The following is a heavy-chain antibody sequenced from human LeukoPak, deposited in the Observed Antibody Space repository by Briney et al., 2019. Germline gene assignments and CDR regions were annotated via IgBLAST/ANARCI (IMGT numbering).Heavy chain of an antibody. CDR2: ISGGGSST. D-gene: IGHD4-17*01. CDR1: GFIFGDFA. J-gene: IGHJ4*02. V-gene: IGHV3-23*01. CDR3: AKVGNDYGDYYFDY. Sequence: GGSLRLFCAASGFIFGDFAMSWVRQVPGRGLEWLSTISGGGSSTAYADSVKGRFTISRDNSKNTLYLQMNSLRAEDTAVYYCAKVGNDYGDYYFDYWGQGTLVTVSS.